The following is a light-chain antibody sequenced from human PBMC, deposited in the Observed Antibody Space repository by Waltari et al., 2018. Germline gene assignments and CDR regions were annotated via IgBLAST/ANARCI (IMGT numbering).Light chain of an antibody. CDR2: DAS. Sequence: EIVLTQSPATLSLSPGERATLSCRASQSVGSYLAWYQQRPGQAPRLLIYDASNRATGIPARFSGSGSGTDFTLTISSLEPEDFAVYYCQQRSIWPPLTFGGGTKMEIK. V-gene: IGKV3-11*01. J-gene: IGKJ4*01. CDR1: QSVGSY. CDR3: QQRSIWPPLT.